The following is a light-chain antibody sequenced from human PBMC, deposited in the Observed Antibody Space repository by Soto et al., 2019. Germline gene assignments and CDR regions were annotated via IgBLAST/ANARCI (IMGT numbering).Light chain of an antibody. V-gene: IGKV1-5*01. CDR3: QQYNDYSTWT. Sequence: DIQMTQSPSTLSASVGDRVTITCRASQSISSWLAWYQQKPGKAPKLLIYDASSLESGVPSRFSGSRSGTEFTLTISSLQPDDFATYYCQQYNDYSTWTFGQGTKVDIK. J-gene: IGKJ1*01. CDR2: DAS. CDR1: QSISSW.